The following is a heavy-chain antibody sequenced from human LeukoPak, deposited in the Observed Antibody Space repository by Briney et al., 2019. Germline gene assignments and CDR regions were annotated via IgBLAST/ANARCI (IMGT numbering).Heavy chain of an antibody. CDR1: GGSMNSYY. D-gene: IGHD6-13*01. V-gene: IGHV4-59*08. Sequence: SETLSLTCTVSGGSMNSYYWSWIRQPPGKGLEWIGYIYYSGSTNYNPSLKSRVTISVDTSKNQFSLKMNSVTAADTAVYFCARHQFQPLVNDDAFGVWGQGSMVTVSS. CDR2: IYYSGST. CDR3: ARHQFQPLVNDDAFGV. J-gene: IGHJ3*01.